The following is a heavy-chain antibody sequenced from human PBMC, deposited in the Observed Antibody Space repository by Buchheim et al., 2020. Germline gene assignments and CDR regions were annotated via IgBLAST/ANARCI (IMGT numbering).Heavy chain of an antibody. D-gene: IGHD6-13*01. CDR1: GFTFSSYG. Sequence: QVQLVESGGGVVQPGRSLRLSCAASGFTFSSYGMHWVRQAPGKGLEWVAVIWYDGSNKYYADSVKGRFTISRDNSKNTLYLQMNSLRAEDTAVYYSAKGIAAAGTRNYYCYYGMDVWGQGTT. CDR3: AKGIAAAGTRNYYCYYGMDV. CDR2: IWYDGSNK. V-gene: IGHV3-33*06. J-gene: IGHJ6*02.